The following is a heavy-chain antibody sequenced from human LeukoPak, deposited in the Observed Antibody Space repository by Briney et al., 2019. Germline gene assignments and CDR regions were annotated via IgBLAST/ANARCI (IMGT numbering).Heavy chain of an antibody. J-gene: IGHJ4*02. CDR3: ASIGSSGWYYFDY. V-gene: IGHV4-59*01. D-gene: IGHD6-19*01. CDR2: IYYSGST. Sequence: PSETLSLTCTVSGGSISSYYWSWIRQPPGKGLEWIGYIYYSGSTNYNPSLKSRVTISVDTSKNQLSLKLSSVTAADTAVYYCASIGSSGWYYFDYWGQGTLVTVSS. CDR1: GGSISSYY.